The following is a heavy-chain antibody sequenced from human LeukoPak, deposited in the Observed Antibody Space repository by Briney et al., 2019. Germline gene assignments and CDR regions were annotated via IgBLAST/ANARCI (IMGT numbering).Heavy chain of an antibody. CDR3: ARDQYCGGSCDLGDAFDI. J-gene: IGHJ3*02. CDR2: IYYSGST. Sequence: PSETLSLTCTVSGGSISSGDYYWSWIRQPPGKGLEWIGYIYYSGSTYYNPSLKSRVTISVDTSKNQFSLKLSSVTAADTAVYYCARDQYCGGSCDLGDAFDIWGQGTMVTVSS. CDR1: GGSISSGDYY. V-gene: IGHV4-30-4*01. D-gene: IGHD2-15*01.